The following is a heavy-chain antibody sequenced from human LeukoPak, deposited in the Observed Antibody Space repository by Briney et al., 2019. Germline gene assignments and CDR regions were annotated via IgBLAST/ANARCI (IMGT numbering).Heavy chain of an antibody. Sequence: SETLSLTCTVSGGSISSSSYYWGWIRQPPGKGLEWIGSIYYSGGTYYNPSLKSRVTISVDTSKNQFSLKLSSVTAADTAVYYCARQSLWFGELLPYYFDYGGQGTLVTVSS. CDR2: IYYSGGT. D-gene: IGHD3-10*01. J-gene: IGHJ4*02. CDR1: GGSISSSSYY. V-gene: IGHV4-39*01. CDR3: ARQSLWFGELLPYYFDY.